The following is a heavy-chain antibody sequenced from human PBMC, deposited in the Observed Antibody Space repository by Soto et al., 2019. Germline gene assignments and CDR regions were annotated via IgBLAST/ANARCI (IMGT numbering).Heavy chain of an antibody. V-gene: IGHV1-2*02. Sequence: ASVKVSCKASGYTFTGHYIHWVRQAPEQGPEWMGEIGPESGATRYAQKIQGRVTMTRDMSITTVYMELSRLRSDDTAVYYCAREDYDILTGYLYWGQGTLVTVSS. J-gene: IGHJ4*02. CDR1: GYTFTGHY. D-gene: IGHD3-9*01. CDR3: AREDYDILTGYLY. CDR2: IGPESGAT.